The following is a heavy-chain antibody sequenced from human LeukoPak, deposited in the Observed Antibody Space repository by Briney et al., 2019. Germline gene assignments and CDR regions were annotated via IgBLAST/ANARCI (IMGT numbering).Heavy chain of an antibody. CDR3: AKAAGGTYYRVFDS. D-gene: IGHD1-26*01. J-gene: IGHJ4*02. Sequence: GGSLRLSCAASGFTFSSYAMSWVRQAPGKGLEWVSGITDSGDNTYYADSVKGRFTISRDNSNNMVYLQMNSLRVEDMAKYYCAKAAGGTYYRVFDSWGQGILVTVSS. CDR1: GFTFSSYA. V-gene: IGHV3-23*01. CDR2: ITDSGDNT.